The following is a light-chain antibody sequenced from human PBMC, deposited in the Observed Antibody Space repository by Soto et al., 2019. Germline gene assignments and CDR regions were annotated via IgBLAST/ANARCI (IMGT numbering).Light chain of an antibody. J-gene: IGLJ1*01. V-gene: IGLV2-14*01. CDR1: NSDVGDYNY. CDR2: EVS. CDR3: SSFTTSTTRV. Sequence: QSALTQPASVSGCPGQSITISCTGTNSDVGDYNYVSWYQQHPGKAPKLMIYEVSNRPSGVSNRFSGSKSGNTASLTISGLQAEDEADYYCSSFTTSTTRVFGTGTKVTVL.